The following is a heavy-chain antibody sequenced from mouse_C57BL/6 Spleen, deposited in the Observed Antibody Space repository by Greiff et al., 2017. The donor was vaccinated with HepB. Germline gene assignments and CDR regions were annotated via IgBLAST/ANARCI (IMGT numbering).Heavy chain of an antibody. D-gene: IGHD2-13*01. CDR1: GYTFTSYW. CDR3: TRGDCDRDWFAY. CDR2: IYPGNSDT. J-gene: IGHJ3*01. Sequence: EVQVVESGTVLARPGASVKMSCKTSGYTFTSYWMHWVKQRPGQGLEWIGAIYPGNSDTSYNQKFKGKAKLTAVTSASTAYMELSSLTNEDSAVYYCTRGDCDRDWFAYWGQGTLVTVSA. V-gene: IGHV1-5*01.